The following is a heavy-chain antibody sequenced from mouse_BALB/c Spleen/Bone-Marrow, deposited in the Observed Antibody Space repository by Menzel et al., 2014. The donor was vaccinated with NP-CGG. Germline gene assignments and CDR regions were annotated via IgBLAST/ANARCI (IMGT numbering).Heavy chain of an antibody. CDR1: GFTFSDFY. Sequence: EVQLVESGGGLVQPGGSLRLSCATSGFTFSDFYMEWVRQPPGERLEWIAASRNKANDYTTEYSASVKGRFIVSRDTSQSIRYLQMNALRAEDTAIYYCARDPRWLLAMDNWGQGTSVTVSS. D-gene: IGHD2-3*01. CDR2: SRNKANDYTT. V-gene: IGHV7-1*02. J-gene: IGHJ4*01. CDR3: ARDPRWLLAMDN.